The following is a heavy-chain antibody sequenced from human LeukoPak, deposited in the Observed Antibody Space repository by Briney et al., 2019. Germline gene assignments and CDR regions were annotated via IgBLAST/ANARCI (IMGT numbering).Heavy chain of an antibody. CDR1: GGSFSGYY. Sequence: SETLPLTCAVYGGSFSGYYWSWIRQPPGKGLEWIGEINHSGSTNYNPSLKSRVTISVDTSKNQFSLKLSSVTAADTAVYYCATLAYSSGWYYNDYWGQGTLVTVSS. V-gene: IGHV4-34*01. CDR2: INHSGST. CDR3: ATLAYSSGWYYNDY. J-gene: IGHJ4*02. D-gene: IGHD6-19*01.